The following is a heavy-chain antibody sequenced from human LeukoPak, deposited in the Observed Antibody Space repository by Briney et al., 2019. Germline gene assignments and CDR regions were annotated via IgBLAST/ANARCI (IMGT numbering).Heavy chain of an antibody. J-gene: IGHJ4*02. D-gene: IGHD3-22*01. V-gene: IGHV3-23*01. CDR2: ISGSGGST. CDR1: GFTFSSYA. CDR3: ARARGLDYYDSSGYFNL. Sequence: PGGSLRLSCAASGFTFSSYAMSWVRQAPGKGLEWVSAISGSGGSTYYADSVKGRFTISRDNAKNSLYLQMNSLRAEDTALYYCARARGLDYYDSSGYFNLWGQGTLVTVSS.